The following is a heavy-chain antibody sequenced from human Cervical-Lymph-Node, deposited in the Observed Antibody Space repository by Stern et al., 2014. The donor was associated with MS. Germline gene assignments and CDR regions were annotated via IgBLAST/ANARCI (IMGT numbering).Heavy chain of an antibody. CDR1: GGSISSYY. J-gene: IGHJ6*02. D-gene: IGHD2-2*01. CDR2: IYYSGST. Sequence: QVQLQESGPGLVKPSETLSLTCTVSGGSISSYYWSWIRQPPGKGLEWIGYIYYSGSTNYHPSLKSRVTISIDTSKNQFSLKLSSVTAADTAVYYCARDFGVPAAGYYYGMDVWGQGTTVTVSS. CDR3: ARDFGVPAAGYYYGMDV. V-gene: IGHV4-59*01.